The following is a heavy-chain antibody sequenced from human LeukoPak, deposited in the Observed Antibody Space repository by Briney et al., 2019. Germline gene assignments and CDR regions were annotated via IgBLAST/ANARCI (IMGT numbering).Heavy chain of an antibody. CDR2: IYYSGST. D-gene: IGHD3-22*01. J-gene: IGHJ2*01. CDR1: GGSISSSNYY. V-gene: IGHV4-39*07. CDR3: ARAPDSSGYLPWYFDL. Sequence: PSETLSLTCSVSGGSISSSNYYWGWVRQPPGKGLQWIGSIYYSGSTYYKSSLKSRVTLSVDTSKNQFSLKLSSVTAADTAVYYCARAPDSSGYLPWYFDLWGRGTLVTVSS.